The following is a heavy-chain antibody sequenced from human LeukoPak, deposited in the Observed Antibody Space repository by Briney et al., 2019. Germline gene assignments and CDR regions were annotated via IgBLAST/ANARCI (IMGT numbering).Heavy chain of an antibody. D-gene: IGHD3-22*01. CDR3: ARQTIDDSSGYYDY. Sequence: GGSLRLSCAVSGFTVSSNYMSWVRQAPGKGLEWVSVIYSGGSTYYADSVKGRFTISRDNSKNTLYLQMNSLRAEDTAVYYCARQTIDDSSGYYDYWGQGTLVTVSS. J-gene: IGHJ4*02. CDR1: GFTVSSNY. V-gene: IGHV3-66*02. CDR2: IYSGGST.